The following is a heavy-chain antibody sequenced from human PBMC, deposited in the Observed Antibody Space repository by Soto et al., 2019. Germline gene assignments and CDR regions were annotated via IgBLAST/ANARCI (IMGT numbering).Heavy chain of an antibody. D-gene: IGHD2-15*01. CDR1: GGTFRNYA. CDR2: IIPIFGTA. CDR3: ARGWGYGSGDYYYAY. Sequence: QVQLVQSGAEVRKPGSSVKVSCKASGGTFRNYAISWVRQAPGQGLEWMGGIIPIFGTANYAQKFQGRVTITADESTSTAYMELRRLRSDDTAVYYCARGWGYGSGDYYYAYWGQGTLVTVSS. V-gene: IGHV1-69*01. J-gene: IGHJ4*02.